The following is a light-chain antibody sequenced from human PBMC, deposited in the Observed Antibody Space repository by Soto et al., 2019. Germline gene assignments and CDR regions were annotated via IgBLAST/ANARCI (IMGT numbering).Light chain of an antibody. CDR2: AAS. Sequence: DIEVTQSPSSLSASVGDRVTITCRASQGISNYLAWYQQEAGKVPKLLIYAASTVQSGVPSRFSGSGSGTDFTLTISSLQPEDVATYYCQNYNRAPFTFGPGTKVDIK. CDR3: QNYNRAPFT. CDR1: QGISNY. J-gene: IGKJ3*01. V-gene: IGKV1-27*01.